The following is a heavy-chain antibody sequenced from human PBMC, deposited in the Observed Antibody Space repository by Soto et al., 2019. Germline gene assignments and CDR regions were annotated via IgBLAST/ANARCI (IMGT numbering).Heavy chain of an antibody. V-gene: IGHV3-13*01. CDR1: GFTFSSYD. CDR3: ARTLGYCTNGVCYPGRDYGMDV. D-gene: IGHD2-8*01. Sequence: PGGSLRLSCAASGFTFSSYDMHWVRQATGKGLEWVSAIGTAGDTYYPGSVKGRFTISRENAKNSLYLQMNSLRAGDTAVYYCARTLGYCTNGVCYPGRDYGMDVWGQGTTVTVSS. CDR2: IGTAGDT. J-gene: IGHJ6*02.